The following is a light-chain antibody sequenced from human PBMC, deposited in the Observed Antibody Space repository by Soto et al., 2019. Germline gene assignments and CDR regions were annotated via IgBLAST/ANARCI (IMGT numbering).Light chain of an antibody. J-gene: IGKJ1*01. V-gene: IGKV1-5*01. Sequence: DIQMTQSPSTLSASVGDRVSITGRASQSISSWLAWYQQKPGKAPKLLIYDASSLESGVPSRFSGSGSGTEFTLTISSLQPDDFATYYCQQYNSYTWTFGQGTKVDNK. CDR3: QQYNSYTWT. CDR1: QSISSW. CDR2: DAS.